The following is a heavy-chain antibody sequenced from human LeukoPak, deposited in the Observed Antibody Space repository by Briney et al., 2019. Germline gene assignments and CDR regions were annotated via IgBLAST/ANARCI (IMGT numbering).Heavy chain of an antibody. J-gene: IGHJ5*02. V-gene: IGHV1-69*05. D-gene: IGHD3-22*01. CDR3: ARGGPYDSSGYNWFDP. CDR2: IIPIFGTA. Sequence: ASVKVSCKTSGYLFTTYGISWVRQAPGQGLEWMGGIIPIFGTANYAQKFQGRVTITTDESTSTAYMELSSLRSEDTAVYYCARGGPYDSSGYNWFDPWGQGTLVTVSS. CDR1: GYLFTTYG.